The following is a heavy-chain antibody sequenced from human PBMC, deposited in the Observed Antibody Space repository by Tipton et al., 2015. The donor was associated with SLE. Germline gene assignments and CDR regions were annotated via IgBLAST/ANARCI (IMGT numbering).Heavy chain of an antibody. CDR1: GGSFSGYY. V-gene: IGHV4-34*01. Sequence: TLSLTCAVYGGSFSGYYWSWIRQPPGKGLEWIGEINHSGSTNYNPSLKSRVTISVDTSKNQFSLKLSSVTAADTAVHYCARIGIYYDSSGYLDYWGQGTLVTVSS. CDR2: INHSGST. D-gene: IGHD3-22*01. CDR3: ARIGIYYDSSGYLDY. J-gene: IGHJ4*02.